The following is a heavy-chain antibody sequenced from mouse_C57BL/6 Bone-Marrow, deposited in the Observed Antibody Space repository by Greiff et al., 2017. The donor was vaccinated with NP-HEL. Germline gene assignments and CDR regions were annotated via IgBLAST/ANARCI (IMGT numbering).Heavy chain of an antibody. V-gene: IGHV1-55*01. Sequence: QVQLQQPGAELVKPGASVKMSCKASGYTFTSYWITWVKQRPGQGLEWIGDIYPGSGSTNYHEKFKSKATLTVDTSSSTAYMQLSSLTSEDSAVYYCARRYGSSRAWFAYWGQGTLVTVSA. D-gene: IGHD1-1*01. J-gene: IGHJ3*01. CDR1: GYTFTSYW. CDR2: IYPGSGST. CDR3: ARRYGSSRAWFAY.